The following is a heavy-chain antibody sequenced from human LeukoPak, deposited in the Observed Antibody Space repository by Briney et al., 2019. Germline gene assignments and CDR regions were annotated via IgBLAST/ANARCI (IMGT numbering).Heavy chain of an antibody. Sequence: ISSSSSYIYYADSVKGRFTISRDNAKNSLYLQMNSLRAEDTAVYYCARDRWAGDWNYPFDYWGQGTLVTVSS. CDR3: ARDRWAGDWNYPFDY. V-gene: IGHV3-21*01. CDR2: ISSSSSYI. D-gene: IGHD1-7*01. J-gene: IGHJ4*02.